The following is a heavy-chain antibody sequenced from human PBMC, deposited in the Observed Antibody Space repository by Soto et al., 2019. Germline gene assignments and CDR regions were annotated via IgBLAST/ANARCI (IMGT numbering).Heavy chain of an antibody. CDR3: ARDRGPSSGYYPYWFDP. J-gene: IGHJ5*02. CDR1: GGTFSSYA. CDR2: IIPIFGTA. V-gene: IGHV1-69*13. Sequence: SVKVSFKASGGTFSSYAINWVRQAPGQGLEWMGGIIPIFGTANHAQRFQGRVTITADESTSSAYMELSSLRSEDTAVYYCARDRGPSSGYYPYWFDPWGQGTLVTVSS. D-gene: IGHD3-22*01.